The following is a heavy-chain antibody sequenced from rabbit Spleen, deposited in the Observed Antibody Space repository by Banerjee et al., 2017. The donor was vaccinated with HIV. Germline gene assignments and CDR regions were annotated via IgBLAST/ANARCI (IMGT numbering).Heavy chain of an antibody. Sequence: QEQLEESGGDLVKPEGSLTLTCTASGFSFSSSYYMCWVRQAPGKGLECIACIYADSSGSTYYASWAKGRFTISKTSSTTVTLQMTSLTAADTATYFCARGSAAMTLVITGFYFNLWGQGTLVTVS. CDR2: IYADSSGST. J-gene: IGHJ4*01. D-gene: IGHD2-1*01. CDR3: ARGSAAMTLVITGFYFNL. CDR1: GFSFSSSYY. V-gene: IGHV1S45*01.